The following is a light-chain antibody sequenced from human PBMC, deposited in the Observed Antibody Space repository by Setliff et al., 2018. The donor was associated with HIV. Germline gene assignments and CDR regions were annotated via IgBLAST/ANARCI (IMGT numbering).Light chain of an antibody. J-gene: IGKJ5*01. CDR2: GAS. CDR3: HQYDRSPRT. CDR1: QNFGSNF. Sequence: EIVLKQSPGTLSLSPGERATLSCRASQNFGSNFLAWYQQKPGQAPRLLIYGASSRATGIPDRFSGSGSGTDFTLTIDTVEPEDFAVYYCHQYDRSPRTFGQGTRLEIK. V-gene: IGKV3-20*01.